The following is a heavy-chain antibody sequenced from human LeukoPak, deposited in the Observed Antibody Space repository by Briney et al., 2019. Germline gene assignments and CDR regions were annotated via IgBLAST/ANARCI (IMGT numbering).Heavy chain of an antibody. Sequence: SVKVSCKASGGTFSSYAISWVREAPGQGLEWMGGIIPIFGTANYAQKFQGRVTITADESTSTAYMELSSLRSEDTAVYYCASKEAYCSGGSCYLTASDYYHGMDVWGQGTTVTVSS. CDR3: ASKEAYCSGGSCYLTASDYYHGMDV. CDR1: GGTFSSYA. V-gene: IGHV1-69*13. D-gene: IGHD2-15*01. J-gene: IGHJ6*02. CDR2: IIPIFGTA.